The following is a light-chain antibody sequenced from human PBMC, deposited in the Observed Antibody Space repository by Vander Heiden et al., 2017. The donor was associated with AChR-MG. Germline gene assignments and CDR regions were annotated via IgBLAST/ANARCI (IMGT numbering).Light chain of an antibody. CDR3: QHLNSYPLT. V-gene: IGKV1-9*01. J-gene: IGKJ3*01. Sequence: DIQLTQSPSFLSASVGDRVTITCRASQGIGSYLAWYQQKPGKAPNLLIYAASTLQSGVPSRFSGSGSATEFTLTISSLQPEDFATYYCQHLNSYPLTFGHGTKVDIK. CDR2: AAS. CDR1: QGIGSY.